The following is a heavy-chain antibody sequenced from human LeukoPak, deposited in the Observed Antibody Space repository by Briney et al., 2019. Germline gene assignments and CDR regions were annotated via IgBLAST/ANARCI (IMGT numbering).Heavy chain of an antibody. CDR3: AREVVVVPAALYWFDP. CDR2: INHSGST. D-gene: IGHD2-2*01. J-gene: IGHJ5*02. Sequence: SETLSLTCAVYGGSFSGYYWSWIRQPPGKGLEWIGEINHSGSTNYNPSLKSRVTISVDTSKNQFSLKLSSVTAADTAVYYCAREVVVVPAALYWFDPWGQGTLVTVSS. CDR1: GGSFSGYY. V-gene: IGHV4-34*01.